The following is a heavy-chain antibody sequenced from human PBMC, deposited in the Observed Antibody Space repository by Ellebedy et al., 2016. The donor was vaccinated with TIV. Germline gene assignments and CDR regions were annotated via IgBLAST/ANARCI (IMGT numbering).Heavy chain of an antibody. V-gene: IGHV4-30-2*01. Sequence: SETLSLTXAVSGGSISSGGYSWSWIRQPPGKGLEWIGYIYHSGSTYYNPSLKSRVTISVDRSKNQFSLKLSSVTAADTAVYYCARRPFDYYGMDVWGQGTTVTVSS. J-gene: IGHJ6*02. CDR3: ARRPFDYYGMDV. D-gene: IGHD3-3*01. CDR2: IYHSGST. CDR1: GGSISSGGYS.